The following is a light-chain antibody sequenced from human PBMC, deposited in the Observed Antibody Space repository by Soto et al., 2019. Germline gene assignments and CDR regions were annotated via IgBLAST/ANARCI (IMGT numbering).Light chain of an antibody. V-gene: IGKV4-1*01. Sequence: DIVMTQSPDSLAVSLGERATINCKSSQSVLYSSDNKNYLAWFQQKPGQSPKLLIYWASTRESGVPDRFSGSGSGTEFTLTISSLQAEDVALYYCQQYYITPWTFGQGTKVEIK. J-gene: IGKJ1*01. CDR2: WAS. CDR1: QSVLYSSDNKNY. CDR3: QQYYITPWT.